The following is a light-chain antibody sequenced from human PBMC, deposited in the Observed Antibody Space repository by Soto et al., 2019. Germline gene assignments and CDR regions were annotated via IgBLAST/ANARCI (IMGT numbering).Light chain of an antibody. Sequence: DIQMTQAPSSLSASVGDRVTITCRASQSISRYVNWYQQKPRKAPRLLIFAASSLQGGVPSRFSGSGSGTDFTLTISSLQPEAFATYYCQHNYNTPFTFGPGTKVDIK. CDR1: QSISRY. J-gene: IGKJ3*01. CDR3: QHNYNTPFT. CDR2: AAS. V-gene: IGKV1-39*01.